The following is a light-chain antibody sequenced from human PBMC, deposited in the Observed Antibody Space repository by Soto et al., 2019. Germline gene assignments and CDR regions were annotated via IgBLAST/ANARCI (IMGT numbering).Light chain of an antibody. V-gene: IGKV1-33*01. J-gene: IGKJ5*01. CDR3: QRHDSLPPT. CDR1: RDIGKY. CDR2: DAS. Sequence: DIQMTQSPSSLSASVGDRVTITCQASRDIGKYLNWFQEKPGKAPKLLIYDASNLQTGVPSRFSGSGSGTDFTFTISSPQPEDFATYCCQRHDSLPPTFGQGTRLEIK.